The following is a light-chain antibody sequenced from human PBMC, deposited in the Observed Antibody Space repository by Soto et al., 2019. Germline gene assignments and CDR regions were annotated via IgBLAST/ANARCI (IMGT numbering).Light chain of an antibody. CDR3: PQYGRSPWT. CDR2: GAS. CDR1: QSVSSSY. J-gene: IGKJ1*01. Sequence: EIVFTQSPGTLPLSPGERATLSCRASQSVSSSYLAWCQQKPGKAPRPLISGASHRETGIPDLFICSGAGPACTRPISRLEHEDVPVASCPQYGRSPWTFGQGTKV. V-gene: IGKV3-20*01.